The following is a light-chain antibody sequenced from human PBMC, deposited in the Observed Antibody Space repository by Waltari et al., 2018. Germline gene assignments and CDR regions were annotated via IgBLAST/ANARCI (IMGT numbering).Light chain of an antibody. CDR1: STRDKR. J-gene: IGLJ3*02. Sequence: SFVLTQSPSVSVAPGQTATITCGGDSTRDKRVHWYRQKPGQAPVVVVFDDSDRPSGIPERVSGSHYGDTATLTITRVEAGDEADYYCQVWDATTDHWVFGGGTTLTAL. CDR3: QVWDATTDHWV. V-gene: IGLV3-21*02. CDR2: DDS.